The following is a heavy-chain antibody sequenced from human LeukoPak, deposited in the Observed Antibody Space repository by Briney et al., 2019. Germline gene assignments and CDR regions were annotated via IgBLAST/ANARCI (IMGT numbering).Heavy chain of an antibody. CDR1: GGSISSYY. Sequence: SETLSLTCTVSGGSISSYYWSWIRQPPGKGLEYIGYIYYSGSTNYNPSLKSRLTISVDTSKNQFPLKLSSVTAADTAVYYCARETSQKGAHYMDVWGKGTTVTISS. V-gene: IGHV4-59*01. D-gene: IGHD3-16*01. J-gene: IGHJ6*03. CDR2: IYYSGST. CDR3: ARETSQKGAHYMDV.